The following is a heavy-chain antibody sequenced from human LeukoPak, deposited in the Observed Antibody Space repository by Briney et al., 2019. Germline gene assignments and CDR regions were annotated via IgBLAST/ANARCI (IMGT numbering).Heavy chain of an antibody. CDR2: ISSSSSTI. V-gene: IGHV3-48*04. CDR1: GFTFSSYS. CDR3: ARDAEAGDYRPTKNWFDP. J-gene: IGHJ5*02. D-gene: IGHD4-11*01. Sequence: GGSLGLSCAASGFTFSSYSMNWVRQAPGKGLEWVSYISSSSSTIYYADSVKGRFTISRDNAKNSLYLQMNSLRAEDTAAYYCARDAEAGDYRPTKNWFDPWGQGTLVTVSS.